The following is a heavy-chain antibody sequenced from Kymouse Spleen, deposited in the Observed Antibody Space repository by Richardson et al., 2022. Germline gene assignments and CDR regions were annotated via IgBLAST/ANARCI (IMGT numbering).Heavy chain of an antibody. CDR3: ARGGYSSSWYVFDY. D-gene: IGHD6-13*01. CDR2: IKQDGSEK. CDR1: GFTFSSYW. J-gene: IGHJ4*02. V-gene: IGHV3-7*01. Sequence: EVQLVESGGGLVQPGGSLRLSCAASGFTFSSYWMSWVRQAPGKGLEWVANIKQDGSEKYYVDSVKGRFTISRDNAKNSLYLQMNSLRAEDTAVYYCARGGYSSSWYVFDYWGQGTLVTVSS.